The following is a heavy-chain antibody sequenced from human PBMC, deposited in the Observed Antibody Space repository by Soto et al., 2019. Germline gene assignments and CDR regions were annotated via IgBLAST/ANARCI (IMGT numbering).Heavy chain of an antibody. D-gene: IGHD4-17*01. V-gene: IGHV3-74*01. CDR2: INNDGSST. CDR1: GFTFSSYW. J-gene: IGHJ4*02. Sequence: QPGGSLRLSCAASGFTFSSYWMHWVRQAPGKGPVWVSRINNDGSSTTYADSVKGRFTISRDNAKNTVYLQMNSLRAEDTAVYYCARDTTSYGGNPLFDYWGQGTLVTVSS. CDR3: ARDTTSYGGNPLFDY.